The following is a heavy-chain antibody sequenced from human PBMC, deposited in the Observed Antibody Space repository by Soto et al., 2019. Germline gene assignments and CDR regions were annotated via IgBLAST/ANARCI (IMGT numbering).Heavy chain of an antibody. D-gene: IGHD1-26*01. V-gene: IGHV3-30-3*01. CDR3: ARDWFLRDYYYYYYGMYV. CDR2: ISYDGSNK. CDR1: GFTFSSYA. Sequence: PVGSLRLSCAASGFTFSSYAMHWVRQAPGKGLERVAIISYDGSNKYYADSVKGRFTISRDNSKNTLYLQMNSLRAEDTAVYYCARDWFLRDYYYYYYGMYVWGQGTTVTVSS. J-gene: IGHJ6*02.